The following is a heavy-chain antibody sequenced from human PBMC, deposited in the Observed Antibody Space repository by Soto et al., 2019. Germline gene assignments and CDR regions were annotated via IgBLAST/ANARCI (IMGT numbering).Heavy chain of an antibody. CDR1: GGSISSGGYY. D-gene: IGHD2-2*01. Sequence: QVQLQESGPGLVKPSQTLSLTCSVSGGSISSGGYYWSWIRQLPGKGLVWIGYIYYSGSTYYNPSLKSRVIISVDTSKNQFSLKLSSVTAADTAVYYCATTGAYCSSSSCYGMDVWGQGTTVTVSS. CDR2: IYYSGST. J-gene: IGHJ6*02. V-gene: IGHV4-31*03. CDR3: ATTGAYCSSSSCYGMDV.